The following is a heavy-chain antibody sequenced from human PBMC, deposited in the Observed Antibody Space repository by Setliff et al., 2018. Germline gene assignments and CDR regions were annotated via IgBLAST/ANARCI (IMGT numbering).Heavy chain of an antibody. CDR3: ARDVSRYASSWYPHEYFQH. D-gene: IGHD6-13*01. CDR2: IKQDGSEK. V-gene: IGHV3-7*01. CDR1: GFTFSSYW. Sequence: GGSLRLSCAASGFTFSSYWMSWVRQAPGKGLEWVANIKQDGSEKYYVDSVKGRFTISRDNAKNSLYLQMNSLRAEDTAVYYCARDVSRYASSWYPHEYFQHWGQGTLVTVSS. J-gene: IGHJ1*01.